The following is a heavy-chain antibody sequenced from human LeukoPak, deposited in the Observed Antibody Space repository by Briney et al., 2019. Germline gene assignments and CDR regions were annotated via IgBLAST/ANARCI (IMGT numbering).Heavy chain of an antibody. V-gene: IGHV1-69*13. CDR1: GGTFSSYA. CDR3: ARNSTIFGVVTYMDV. CDR2: IIPIFGTA. Sequence: ASVKVSCKASGGTFSSYAISWVRQAPGQGLEWMGGIIPIFGTANYAQKFQGRVTITADESTSTAYMELSSLRSEDTAVYYCARNSTIFGVVTYMDVWGKGTTVTGSS. D-gene: IGHD3-3*01. J-gene: IGHJ6*03.